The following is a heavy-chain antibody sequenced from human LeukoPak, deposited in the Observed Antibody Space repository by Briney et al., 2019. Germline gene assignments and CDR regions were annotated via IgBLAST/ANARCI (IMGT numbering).Heavy chain of an antibody. D-gene: IGHD3-3*01. CDR2: ISAYNGNT. CDR3: ARANYDFWSGPSWSDP. V-gene: IGHV1-18*01. J-gene: IGHJ5*02. Sequence: ASVKVSFKASGYTFTSYGISWVRQAPGQGLEWMGWISAYNGNTNYAQKLQGRVTMTTDTSTSTAYMELRSLRSDDTAVYYCARANYDFWSGPSWSDPWGQGTLVTVSS. CDR1: GYTFTSYG.